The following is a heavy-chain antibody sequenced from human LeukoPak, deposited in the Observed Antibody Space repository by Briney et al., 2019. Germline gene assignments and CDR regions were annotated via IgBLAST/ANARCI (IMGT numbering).Heavy chain of an antibody. Sequence: ASVKVSCKASGGTFSSYAISWVRQAPGQGLEWMGRIIPILGIANYAQKFQGRVTITADKSTSTAYMELSSLRSEDTAVYYCARGYSSSSLGRNWFDPWGQGTLVTVSS. CDR1: GGTFSSYA. CDR3: ARGYSSSSLGRNWFDP. D-gene: IGHD6-6*01. CDR2: IIPILGIA. V-gene: IGHV1-69*04. J-gene: IGHJ5*02.